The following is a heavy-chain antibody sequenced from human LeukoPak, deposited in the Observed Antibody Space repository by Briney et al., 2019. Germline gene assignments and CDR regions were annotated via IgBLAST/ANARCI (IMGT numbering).Heavy chain of an antibody. V-gene: IGHV3-23*01. J-gene: IGHJ4*02. Sequence: GGSLRLSCAAAGFTFTSYAMSWVRQAPGKGLEWVSAISGSGGSTYYADSVKGRFTISRDNSKNTLYLQMNTLRAEDTAVYYCAKFRPVTSVAGTIFHYWGQGTLVTVSS. D-gene: IGHD6-19*01. CDR3: AKFRPVTSVAGTIFHY. CDR1: GFTFTSYA. CDR2: ISGSGGST.